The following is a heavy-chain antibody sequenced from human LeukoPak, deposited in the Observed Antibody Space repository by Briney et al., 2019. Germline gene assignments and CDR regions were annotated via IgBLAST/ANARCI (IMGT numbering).Heavy chain of an antibody. Sequence: PSQTLSLTCTVSGGSISSGDYYWSWIRQPPGKGLEWIGYIYYSGSTYYNPSLKSRLTISVDTSKNRLSLKLTSVTAADTAVYYCARAVGYSSSWYDDYWGQGTLVTVSS. CDR3: ARAVGYSSSWYDDY. V-gene: IGHV4-30-4*01. CDR2: IYYSGST. D-gene: IGHD6-13*01. CDR1: GGSISSGDYY. J-gene: IGHJ4*02.